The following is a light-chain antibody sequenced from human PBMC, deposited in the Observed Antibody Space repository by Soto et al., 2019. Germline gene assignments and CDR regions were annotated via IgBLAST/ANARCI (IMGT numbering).Light chain of an antibody. V-gene: IGLV1-36*01. CDR2: YDD. CDR3: AAWDDSLNSPL. Sequence: QSVLTQPPSVSAAPGPRVTISCSGSSSNSGNNAVNWYQQLPGKAPQLLIHYDDLLPAGVSDRCPASKSGTAADLAISGLQSEDEAEDYCAAWDDSLNSPLFGGGTKLTVL. J-gene: IGLJ2*01. CDR1: SSNSGNNA.